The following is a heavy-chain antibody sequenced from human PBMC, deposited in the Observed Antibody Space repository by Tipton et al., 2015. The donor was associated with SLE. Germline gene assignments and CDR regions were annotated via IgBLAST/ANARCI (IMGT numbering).Heavy chain of an antibody. D-gene: IGHD4-17*01. CDR1: GFTVSSNY. CDR2: IYSGGST. J-gene: IGHJ6*02. Sequence: SLRLSCAASGFTVSSNYMSWVRQAPGKGLEWVSVIYSGGSTYYADSVKGRFTISRDNSKNTLYLQMNSLRAEDTAVYYCARDLEASTGTTRLYYYYGMDVWGQGTTVTVSS. CDR3: ARDLEASTGTTRLYYYYGMDV. V-gene: IGHV3-53*05.